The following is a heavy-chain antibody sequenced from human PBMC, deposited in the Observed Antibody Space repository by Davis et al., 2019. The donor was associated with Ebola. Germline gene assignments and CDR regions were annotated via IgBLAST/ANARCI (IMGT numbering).Heavy chain of an antibody. CDR3: AKASHIVVVTPYDY. D-gene: IGHD2-21*02. J-gene: IGHJ4*02. CDR1: GFTFSSYA. Sequence: GESLKISCAASGFTFSSYAMSWVRQAPGKGLEWVSAISGSGGSTYYADSVKGRFTISRDNSKNTLYLQMNSLRAEDTAVYYCAKASHIVVVTPYDYWGQGTLVTVSS. V-gene: IGHV3-23*01. CDR2: ISGSGGST.